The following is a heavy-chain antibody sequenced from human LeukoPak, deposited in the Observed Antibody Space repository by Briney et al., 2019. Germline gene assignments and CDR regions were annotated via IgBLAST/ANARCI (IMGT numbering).Heavy chain of an antibody. D-gene: IGHD3-10*01. CDR3: AKSASRGVIIIGNYFDY. V-gene: IGHV3-23*01. CDR2: ISGSGGST. CDR1: GFTFSSYA. Sequence: GGSLRLSCAASGFTFSSYAMSWVRQAPGKGLEWVSAISGSGGSTYYADSVKGRFTISRDNSKNTLYLQMNSLRAEGTAVYYCAKSASRGVIIIGNYFDYWGQGTLVTVSS. J-gene: IGHJ4*02.